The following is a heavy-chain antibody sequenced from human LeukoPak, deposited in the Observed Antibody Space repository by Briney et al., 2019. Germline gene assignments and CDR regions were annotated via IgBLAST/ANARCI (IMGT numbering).Heavy chain of an antibody. CDR3: ARGFFCSGGSCYSVVRWFDP. V-gene: IGHV4-34*01. D-gene: IGHD2-15*01. Sequence: GSLRLSCAASGFTFSSAWMSWVRQPPGKGLEWIGEINHSGSTNYNPSLKSRVTISVDTSKNQFSLKLSSVTAADTAVYYCARGFFCSGGSCYSVVRWFDPWGQGTLVTVSS. CDR2: INHSGST. CDR1: GFTFSSAW. J-gene: IGHJ5*02.